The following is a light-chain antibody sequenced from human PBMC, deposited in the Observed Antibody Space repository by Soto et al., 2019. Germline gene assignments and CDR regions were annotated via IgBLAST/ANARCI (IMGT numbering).Light chain of an antibody. CDR1: QSVSSSY. Sequence: EIVLTQSPGTLSLSPGERSTLSCRASQSVSSSYLAWYQQKPGQAPRLLIYGASSRATGIPDRYSGSGSGTDFTLTISRLEPEEFAVDYCQHYGTSWTFGQGTKVEIK. CDR3: QHYGTSWT. V-gene: IGKV3-20*01. CDR2: GAS. J-gene: IGKJ1*01.